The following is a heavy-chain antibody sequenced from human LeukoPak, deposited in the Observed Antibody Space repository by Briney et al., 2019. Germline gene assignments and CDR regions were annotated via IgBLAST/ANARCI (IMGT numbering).Heavy chain of an antibody. Sequence: NPSETLSLTCTVSGGSINNYYWSWIRQPAGKGLEWIGRIYSSGSSNYNPSLKSRVTMSVDTSKNQFSLRLTSVTAADTAVYYCAKDRYENSGYQNWFDPWGQGTLVTVSS. CDR2: IYSSGSS. CDR3: AKDRYENSGYQNWFDP. V-gene: IGHV4-4*07. D-gene: IGHD3-22*01. CDR1: GGSINNYY. J-gene: IGHJ5*02.